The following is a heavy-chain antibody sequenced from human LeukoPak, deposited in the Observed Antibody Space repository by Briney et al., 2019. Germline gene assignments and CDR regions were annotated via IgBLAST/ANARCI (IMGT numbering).Heavy chain of an antibody. J-gene: IGHJ5*02. V-gene: IGHV1-69*06. D-gene: IGHD3-10*01. CDR2: TIPIFGTA. Sequence: EASVKVSCKASGGTFSSYSISWVRQAPGQGLEWMGGTIPIFGTANYAQKFQGRVTITADKSTSTAYMELSSLRSEDTAVYYCARDRGDNWFDPWGQGTLVTVSS. CDR3: ARDRGDNWFDP. CDR1: GGTFSSYS.